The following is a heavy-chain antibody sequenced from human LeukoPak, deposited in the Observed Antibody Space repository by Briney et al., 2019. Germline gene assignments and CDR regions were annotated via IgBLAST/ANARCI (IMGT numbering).Heavy chain of an antibody. J-gene: IGHJ3*02. V-gene: IGHV3-74*01. CDR1: GFTFSSYW. CDR2: INSDGSST. Sequence: SGGSLRLSCAASGFTFSSYWMHWVRQAPGKGLGWVSRINSDGSSTSYADSVKGRFTISRDNAKNTLYLQMNSLRAEDTAVYYCARASWPGSFDIWGQGTMVTVSS. CDR3: ARASWPGSFDI.